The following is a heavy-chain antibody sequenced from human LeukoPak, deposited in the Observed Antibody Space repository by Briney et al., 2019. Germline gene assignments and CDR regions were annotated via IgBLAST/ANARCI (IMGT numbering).Heavy chain of an antibody. CDR3: ARDGRIAAAGDPLDY. J-gene: IGHJ4*02. Sequence: ASVEVSCKASGYTFTSYGISWVRQAPGQGLEWMGWISAYNGNTNYAQKLQGRVTMTTDTSTSTAYMELRSLRSDDTAVYYCARDGRIAAAGDPLDYWGQGTLVTVSS. V-gene: IGHV1-18*01. D-gene: IGHD6-13*01. CDR2: ISAYNGNT. CDR1: GYTFTSYG.